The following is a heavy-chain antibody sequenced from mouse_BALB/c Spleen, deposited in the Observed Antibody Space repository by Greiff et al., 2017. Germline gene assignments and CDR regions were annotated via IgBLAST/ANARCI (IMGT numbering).Heavy chain of an antibody. Sequence: VQLQQSGTVLARPGASVKMSCKASGYTFTSYWMHWVKRRPGQGLEWIGAIYPGNSDTSYNQKFKGKAKLTAVTSTSTAYMELSSLTNEDSAVYYCTRFEVSSGYFDVWGAGTTVTVSS. J-gene: IGHJ1*01. CDR3: TRFEVSSGYFDV. CDR1: GYTFTSYW. CDR2: IYPGNSDT. D-gene: IGHD1-3*01. V-gene: IGHV1-5*01.